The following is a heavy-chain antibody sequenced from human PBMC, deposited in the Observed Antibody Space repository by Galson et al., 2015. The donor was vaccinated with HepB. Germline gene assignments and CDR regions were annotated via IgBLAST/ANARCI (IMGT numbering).Heavy chain of an antibody. CDR1: GFTFSSYT. Sequence: SLRLSCAASGFTFSSYTLHWVRQAPGKGLEWVAIIWYDGTNKYYAGSVKGRFTISRDNSKNTLYLQMNSLRADDTAVYYCARDRHSDYWGQGTLVTVSS. J-gene: IGHJ4*02. CDR3: ARDRHSDY. CDR2: IWYDGTNK. V-gene: IGHV3-30-3*01.